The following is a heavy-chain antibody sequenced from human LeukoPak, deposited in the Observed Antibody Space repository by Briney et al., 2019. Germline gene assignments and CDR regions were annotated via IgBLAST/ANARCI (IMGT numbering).Heavy chain of an antibody. V-gene: IGHV3-30*02. CDR1: GFTFSSYG. D-gene: IGHD1-26*01. CDR2: IRYDGSNK. CDR3: ARYHSGRYYGVFNY. Sequence: GGSLILSCAASGFTFSSYGMHWVRQAPGKGLEWVAFIRYDGSNKYYADSVKGRFTISRYNSKNTLYLQMNSLRAEDTAVYYCARYHSGRYYGVFNYWGQGTLATVSS. J-gene: IGHJ4*02.